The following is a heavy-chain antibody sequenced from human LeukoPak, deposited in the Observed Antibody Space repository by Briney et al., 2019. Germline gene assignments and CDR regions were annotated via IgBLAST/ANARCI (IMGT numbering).Heavy chain of an antibody. CDR3: AGTAPGNWFDP. J-gene: IGHJ5*02. V-gene: IGHV1-18*01. Sequence: ASVKVSCTASGYTFTSYGISWVRQAPGQGLEWMGWISAYNGNTNYAQKLQGRVTMTTDTSTSTAYMELRSLRSDDTAVYYWAGTAPGNWFDPWGQGTLVTVSS. CDR1: GYTFTSYG. CDR2: ISAYNGNT.